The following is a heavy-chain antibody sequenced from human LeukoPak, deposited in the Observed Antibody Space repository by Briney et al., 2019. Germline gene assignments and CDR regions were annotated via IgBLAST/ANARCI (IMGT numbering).Heavy chain of an antibody. D-gene: IGHD3-10*01. CDR1: GFTFTSYY. J-gene: IGHJ4*02. CDR3: ARGKNYYGSGSYYDYFDY. CDR2: INASNGNT. Sequence: ASVKVSCKASGFTFTSYYMHWVRQAPGQGLEWMGWINASNGNTKYSQKFQGRVTITRDTSASTAYMELSSLRSEDTAVYYCARGKNYYGSGSYYDYFDYWGQGTLVTVSS. V-gene: IGHV1-3*01.